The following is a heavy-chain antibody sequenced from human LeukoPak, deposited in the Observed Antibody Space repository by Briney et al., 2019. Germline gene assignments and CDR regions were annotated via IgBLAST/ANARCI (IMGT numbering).Heavy chain of an antibody. D-gene: IGHD2-21*02. V-gene: IGHV3-30*02. Sequence: GGSLRLSCAASGFTLSDYGIHWVRQAPGKGLEWVAFIHYRGSDKYYADSVKGRFTISRDNAKNSLYIQMSGLRAEDTAVYLCARDDGGDFNDAFDIWGQGTMVTVSS. J-gene: IGHJ3*02. CDR2: IHYRGSDK. CDR1: GFTLSDYG. CDR3: ARDDGGDFNDAFDI.